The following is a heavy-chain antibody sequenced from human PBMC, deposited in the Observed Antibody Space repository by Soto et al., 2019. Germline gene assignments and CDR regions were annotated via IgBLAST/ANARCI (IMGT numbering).Heavy chain of an antibody. Sequence: GGSLRLSCAASGFTFSSYGMHWVRQAPGKGLEWVAVIWYDGSNKYYADSVKGRFTISRDNSKNTLYLQMNSLRAEDTAVYYSARDSSGWYYYYYMDVWGKGTTVTVSS. CDR2: IWYDGSNK. D-gene: IGHD6-19*01. V-gene: IGHV3-33*01. CDR1: GFTFSSYG. J-gene: IGHJ6*03. CDR3: ARDSSGWYYYYYMDV.